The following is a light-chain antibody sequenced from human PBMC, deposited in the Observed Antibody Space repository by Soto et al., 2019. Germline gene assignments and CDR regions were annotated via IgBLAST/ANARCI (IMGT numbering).Light chain of an antibody. CDR3: QSYDSSLRGYV. CDR1: SSNIGAGYD. V-gene: IGLV1-40*01. CDR2: INV. J-gene: IGLJ1*01. Sequence: QAVVTQPPSVSGAPGQRVTISCTGSSSNIGAGYDVHWYQQLPGTAPRLLIFINVNRPSGVPDRFSGSKSGTSASLAITGLRAEDEDDYYCQSYDSSLRGYVFGTGTKLTVL.